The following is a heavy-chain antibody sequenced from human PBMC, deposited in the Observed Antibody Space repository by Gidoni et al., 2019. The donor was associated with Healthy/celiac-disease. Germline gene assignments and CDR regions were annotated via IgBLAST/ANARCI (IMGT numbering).Heavy chain of an antibody. V-gene: IGHV4-39*01. J-gene: IGHJ2*01. D-gene: IGHD2-15*01. CDR2: IYYSGRT. CDR3: ASEHCSGGSCYSRPWYFDL. Sequence: QLQLQESGPGLVKPSETLSLTCTVSGGSISSSSYYWGWIRQPPGKGLEWIGSIYYSGRTYYNPSLKSRVTISVDTSKNQFSLKLSSVTAADTAVYYCASEHCSGGSCYSRPWYFDLWGRGTLVTVSS. CDR1: GGSISSSSYY.